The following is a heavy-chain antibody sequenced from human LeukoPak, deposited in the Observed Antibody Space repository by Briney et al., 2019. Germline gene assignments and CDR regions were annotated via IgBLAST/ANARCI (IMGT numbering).Heavy chain of an antibody. V-gene: IGHV1-8*02. CDR3: ARRVDTSGYDVVAY. D-gene: IGHD5-12*01. Sequence: GASVKVSCKASGGTFSSYAISWVRQAPGQGLEWMGWMNPNSGNTGYAQKFQGRVTMTRDASINTAYMELRSLRSEDTAVYYCARRVDTSGYDVVAYWGQGTLVTVSS. CDR1: GGTFSSYA. J-gene: IGHJ4*02. CDR2: MNPNSGNT.